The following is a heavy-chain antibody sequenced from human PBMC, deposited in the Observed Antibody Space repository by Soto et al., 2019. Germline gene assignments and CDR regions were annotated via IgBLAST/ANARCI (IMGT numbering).Heavy chain of an antibody. CDR2: IYYSGST. CDR3: GFGRFPSPVFDI. D-gene: IGHD3-10*01. Sequence: SETLSLTCTVSGGSISSGGYYWSWIRQHPGKGLEWIGYIYYSGSTYYNPSLKSRVTISVDTSKNQFSLKLSSVTAADTAVYYCGFGRFPSPVFDISRQGTMVTVSS. CDR1: GGSISSGGYY. V-gene: IGHV4-31*03. J-gene: IGHJ3*02.